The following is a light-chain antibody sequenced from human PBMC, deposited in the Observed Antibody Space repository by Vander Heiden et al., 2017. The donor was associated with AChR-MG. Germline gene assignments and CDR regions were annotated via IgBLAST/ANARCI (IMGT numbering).Light chain of an antibody. J-gene: IGLJ2*01. CDR3: QSADSSGTYLVV. CDR1: ALPKQD. Sequence: SYELTQPPPVSVSPGQTARITGAGDALPKQDAYWDQQKPGQASVLVIYKDSERPSGIPERFSGSSSGTTVTLTSSGVQAEDEADYYCQSADSSGTYLVVFGGGTKLTVL. CDR2: KDS. V-gene: IGLV3-25*03.